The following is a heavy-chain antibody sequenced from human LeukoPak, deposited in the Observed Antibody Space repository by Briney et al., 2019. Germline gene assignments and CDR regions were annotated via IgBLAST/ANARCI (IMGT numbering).Heavy chain of an antibody. J-gene: IGHJ2*01. CDR2: ISSSSSYI. CDR1: GFTFSSYT. CDR3: ARDGDGYNNWYLDL. Sequence: KTGGSLRLSCAASGFTFSSYTMKWVCQAPGKGLEWVSFISSSSSYIYYADSVKGRFTISRDNAKNSLYLQMNSLRAEDTAVYYCARDGDGYNNWYLDLWGRGTLVTVSS. V-gene: IGHV3-21*01. D-gene: IGHD5-24*01.